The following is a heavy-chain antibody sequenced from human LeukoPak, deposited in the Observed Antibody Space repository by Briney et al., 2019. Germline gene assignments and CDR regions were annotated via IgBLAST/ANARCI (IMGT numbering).Heavy chain of an antibody. Sequence: GGSLRLSCAASGFTFSSYTLNWVRQAPGKGLEWVSAISGSGGSTYYADSVKGRFTISRDNSKNTLYLQMNSLRAEDTAVYYCAKSQNHYYDSSGVIDYWGQGTLVTDSS. CDR2: ISGSGGST. V-gene: IGHV3-23*01. J-gene: IGHJ4*02. D-gene: IGHD3-22*01. CDR1: GFTFSSYT. CDR3: AKSQNHYYDSSGVIDY.